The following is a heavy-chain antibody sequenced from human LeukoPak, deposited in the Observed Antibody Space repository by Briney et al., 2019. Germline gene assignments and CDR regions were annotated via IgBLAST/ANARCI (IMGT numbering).Heavy chain of an antibody. CDR1: GFTFSSYA. CDR3: ARDHHDYGGNPSDY. V-gene: IGHV3-30-3*01. CDR2: ISYDGSNK. Sequence: GGSLRLSCAASGFTFSSYAMHWVRQAPGKGLEWVAVISYDGSNKYYADSVKGRFTISRDNSKNTLYLQMNSLRAEDTAVYYCARDHHDYGGNPSDYWGQGTLVTVSS. J-gene: IGHJ4*02. D-gene: IGHD4-23*01.